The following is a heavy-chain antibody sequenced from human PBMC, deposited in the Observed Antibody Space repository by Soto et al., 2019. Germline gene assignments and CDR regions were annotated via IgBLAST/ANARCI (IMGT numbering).Heavy chain of an antibody. J-gene: IGHJ2*01. CDR2: ISAYNGNT. CDR1: GYTFTSYG. D-gene: IGHD3-9*01. V-gene: IGHV1-18*01. CDR3: ARDRTLTGPYWYFDL. Sequence: QVQLVQSGAEVKKPGASVKVSCKASGYTFTSYGISWVRQAPGQGLEWMGWISAYNGNTNYAQKLQGRVTMTTDTSTSTAYMELRSLRSDDTAGYYCARDRTLTGPYWYFDLWGRGTLVTVSS.